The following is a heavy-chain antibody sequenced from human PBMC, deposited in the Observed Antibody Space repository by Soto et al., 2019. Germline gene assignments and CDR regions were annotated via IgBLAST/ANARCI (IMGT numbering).Heavy chain of an antibody. CDR1: GGSIRSGDYY. J-gene: IGHJ4*02. CDR3: ARGQLWSTAPAEYYFDY. CDR2: VYYSGST. Sequence: SETLPLTCTVSGGSIRSGDYYWSWIRQPPWKGLEWMGYVYYSGSTYYNPSLKSRVTISVDTSKNQFSLKLSSVTAADTAVYYCARGQLWSTAPAEYYFDYWGQEPLVT. D-gene: IGHD5-18*01. V-gene: IGHV4-30-4*01.